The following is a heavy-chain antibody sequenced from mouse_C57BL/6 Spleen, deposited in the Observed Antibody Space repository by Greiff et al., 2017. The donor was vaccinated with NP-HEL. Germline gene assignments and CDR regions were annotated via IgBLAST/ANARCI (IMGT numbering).Heavy chain of an antibody. D-gene: IGHD2-3*01. V-gene: IGHV5-6*02. J-gene: IGHJ2*01. CDR2: ISSGGSYT. Sequence: EVMLVESGGDLVKPGGSLKLSCAASGFTFSSYGMSWVRQTPDKRLAWVATISSGGSYTYYPDSVKGRFTISRDNAKNTLYLQMSSLKSEDTAMYYCARRALYDGYPYYFDYWGQGTTLTVSS. CDR3: ARRALYDGYPYYFDY. CDR1: GFTFSSYG.